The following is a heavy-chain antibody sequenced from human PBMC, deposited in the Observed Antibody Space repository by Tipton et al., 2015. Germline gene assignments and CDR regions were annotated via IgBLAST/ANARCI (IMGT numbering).Heavy chain of an antibody. V-gene: IGHV3-33*01. Sequence: RSLRLSCAASGFTFSSYGMHWVRQAPGKGLEWVAVIWYDGSNKYFADSVKGRFTVSRDNSKNTLYLQMSSLRAEDTAVYYCARDRYGGYYDLLTGYYNSYYYYGMDVWGQGTTVTVSS. D-gene: IGHD3-9*01. CDR1: GFTFSSYG. CDR3: ARDRYGGYYDLLTGYYNSYYYYGMDV. J-gene: IGHJ6*02. CDR2: IWYDGSNK.